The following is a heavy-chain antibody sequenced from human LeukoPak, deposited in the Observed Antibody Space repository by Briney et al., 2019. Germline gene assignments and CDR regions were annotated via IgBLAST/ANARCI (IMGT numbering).Heavy chain of an antibody. V-gene: IGHV1-46*01. CDR2: INPSGGST. CDR3: ARGYSGYDLEGDSSSYYYYYMDV. J-gene: IGHJ6*03. Sequence: ASVTVSCKASGYTFTSYYMHWVRQAPGQGLEWMGIINPSGGSTSYAQKFQGRVTMTRDMSTSTVYMELSSLRSEDTAVYYCARGYSGYDLEGDSSSYYYYYMDVWGKGTTVTVSS. D-gene: IGHD5-12*01. CDR1: GYTFTSYY.